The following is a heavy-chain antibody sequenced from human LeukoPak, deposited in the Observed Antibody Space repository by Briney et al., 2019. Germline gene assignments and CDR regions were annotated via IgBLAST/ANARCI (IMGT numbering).Heavy chain of an antibody. Sequence: PGGSLRLSCAASGFTFDDYSMHWVRQALGKGLEWVSGVVWNSNTIGYADSVKGRFTISRDNAKNFLYLQMNSLRPEDTALYYCAKDIVVKGGLWDAFHYWGQGTMVTVSS. V-gene: IGHV3-9*01. CDR1: GFTFDDYS. CDR2: VVWNSNTI. CDR3: AKDIVVKGGLWDAFHY. J-gene: IGHJ3*01. D-gene: IGHD1-26*01.